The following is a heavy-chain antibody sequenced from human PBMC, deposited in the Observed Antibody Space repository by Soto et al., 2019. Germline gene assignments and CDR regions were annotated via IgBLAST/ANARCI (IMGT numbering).Heavy chain of an antibody. CDR1: GYTFTSYG. J-gene: IGHJ4*02. CDR3: ARRGLARGIAAAVHSDY. Sequence: QVQLVQSGAEVKKPGASVKVSCKASGYTFTSYGISWVRQAPGQGLEWMGWISAYNGNTNYAQKLQGRVTMTTDTSXSXXYMELRSLRSDDTAVYYCARRGLARGIAAAVHSDYWGQGTLVTVSS. CDR2: ISAYNGNT. D-gene: IGHD6-13*01. V-gene: IGHV1-18*01.